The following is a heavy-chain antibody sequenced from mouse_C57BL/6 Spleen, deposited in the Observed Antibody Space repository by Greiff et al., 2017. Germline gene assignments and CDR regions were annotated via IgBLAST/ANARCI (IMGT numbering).Heavy chain of an antibody. D-gene: IGHD2-2*01. CDR1: GYTFTDYN. CDR3: AGGYDWFAY. CDR2: INPNNGGT. Sequence: VQLKQSGPELVKPGASVKIPCKASGYTFTDYNMDWVKQSHGKSLEWIGDINPNNGGTIYNQKFKGKATLTVDKSSSTAYMELRSLTSEDTAVYYCAGGYDWFAYWGQGTLVTVSA. J-gene: IGHJ3*01. V-gene: IGHV1-18*01.